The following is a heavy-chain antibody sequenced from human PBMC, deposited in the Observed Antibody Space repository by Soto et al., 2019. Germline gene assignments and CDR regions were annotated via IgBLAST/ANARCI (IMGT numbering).Heavy chain of an antibody. D-gene: IGHD3-10*01. V-gene: IGHV3-72*01. CDR3: TVWGSGNDFGAA. CDR1: GFTFSDHY. CDR2: RKNKADSYTT. J-gene: IGHJ4*02. Sequence: EVQLVESGGGLVQPGGSLRLSCAASGFTFSDHYMEWVRQAPGKGLEWVGRRKNKADSYTTEYAASVKGRFTISRDGSKHSLFLQMNSLKTEDTAVYYCTVWGSGNDFGAAWGQGILVTVSS.